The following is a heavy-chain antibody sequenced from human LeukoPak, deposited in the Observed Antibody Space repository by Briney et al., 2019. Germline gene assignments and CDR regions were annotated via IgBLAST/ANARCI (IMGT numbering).Heavy chain of an antibody. CDR1: GFTFSSYS. J-gene: IGHJ6*02. D-gene: IGHD4-17*01. CDR2: ISSSSYI. Sequence: PVGSLRLSCAASGFTFSSYSMNWVRQAPGKGLEWVSSISSSSYIYYADSVKGRFTTSRDNAKNSLYLQMNSLRAEDTAVYYCARVNGNYGDYLLYYYYYGMDVWGQGTTVTVSS. CDR3: ARVNGNYGDYLLYYYYYGMDV. V-gene: IGHV3-21*01.